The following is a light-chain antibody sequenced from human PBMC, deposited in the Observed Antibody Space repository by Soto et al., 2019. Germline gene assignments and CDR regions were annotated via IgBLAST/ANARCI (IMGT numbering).Light chain of an antibody. V-gene: IGLV1-40*01. CDR1: SSNIGAGFH. CDR3: QSYDGSLGGYV. J-gene: IGLJ1*01. CDR2: GDN. Sequence: QSVLTQSPSVSGAPGERVTISCTGSSSNIGAGFHVHWYQHLPGTAPRLLIYGDNNRPSGVPDRFSGSKSGTSASLAITGLQAEDEGDYYCQSYDGSLGGYVFGTGTKVTVL.